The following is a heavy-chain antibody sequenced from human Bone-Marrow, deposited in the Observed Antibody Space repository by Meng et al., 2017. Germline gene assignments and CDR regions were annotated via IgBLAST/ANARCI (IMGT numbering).Heavy chain of an antibody. CDR1: GGSFSGYS. CDR3: ARGRKSTAGWIQLWKFAY. V-gene: IGHV4-34*01. D-gene: IGHD5-18*01. Sequence: HVHLQEGGAVLLEPVETLSLTCAVNGGSFSGYSWRWIRQPTGKRLEWIGEINHSGSTNYNTSIKSRVTISVDTSKNQFSLKLSSVTAADTAVYYCARGRKSTAGWIQLWKFAYWGQGTLVTVSS. CDR2: INHSGST. J-gene: IGHJ4*02.